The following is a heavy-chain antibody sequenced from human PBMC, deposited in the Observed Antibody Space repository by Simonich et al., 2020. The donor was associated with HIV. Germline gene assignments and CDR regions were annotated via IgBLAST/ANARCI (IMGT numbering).Heavy chain of an antibody. V-gene: IGHV3-74*01. Sequence: EVQLVESGGGLVQPGGSLRLSCAASGLTFSIYGRHWVRPAPGKGLVWVSCITRDGSSTNYADAWKGRFTLSRDNAKNRLFLQMNSLTAEDTAVYYCVREGGGGGFDFDYWGQGTLVTVSS. D-gene: IGHD5-12*01. CDR1: GLTFSIYG. CDR2: ITRDGSST. CDR3: VREGGGGGFDFDY. J-gene: IGHJ4*02.